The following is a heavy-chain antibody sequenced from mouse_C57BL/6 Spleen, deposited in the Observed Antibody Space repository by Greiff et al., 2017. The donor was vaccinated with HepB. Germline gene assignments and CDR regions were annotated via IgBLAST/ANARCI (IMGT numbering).Heavy chain of an antibody. CDR1: GYTFTSYT. V-gene: IGHV1-4*01. CDR2: INPSSGYT. CDR3: ARPAVVATGDAMDY. D-gene: IGHD1-1*01. J-gene: IGHJ4*01. Sequence: VQPQQSGAELARPGASVKMSCKASGYTFTSYTMHWVKQRPGQGLEWIGYINPSSGYTKYNQKFKDKATLTADKSSSTAYMQLSSLTSEDSAVYYCARPAVVATGDAMDYWGQGTSVTVSS.